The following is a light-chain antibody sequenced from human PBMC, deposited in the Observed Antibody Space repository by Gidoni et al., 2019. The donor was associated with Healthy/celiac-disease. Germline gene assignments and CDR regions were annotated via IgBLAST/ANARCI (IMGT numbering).Light chain of an antibody. CDR1: QSVSSSY. CDR3: QQYGSSSLT. CDR2: GAS. V-gene: IGKV3-20*01. Sequence: EIVLTQSPGTLSLSPGGRATLSCRASQSVSSSYLAWYQQKPGQAPGLLIYGASSRATGIPDRFSGSGSGTDFTLTISRLEPEDFAVYYCQQYGSSSLTFGPGTKVDIK. J-gene: IGKJ3*01.